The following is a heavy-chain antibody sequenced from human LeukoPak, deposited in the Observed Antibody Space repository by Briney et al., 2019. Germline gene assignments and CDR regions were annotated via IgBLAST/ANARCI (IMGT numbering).Heavy chain of an antibody. V-gene: IGHV3-72*01. CDR1: GVTFSDHY. Sequence: PGGSLRLSCAASGVTFSDHYIDWVRQAPGKGLEWVARTRNKVNSYTTAYAASVTGRFTVSRDDSSNSVYLQMNSLKIEDTAVYYCARSVYGEGRRIIDFDYWGQGSLLTVSS. CDR3: ARSVYGEGRRIIDFDY. D-gene: IGHD2-8*01. J-gene: IGHJ4*02. CDR2: TRNKVNSYTT.